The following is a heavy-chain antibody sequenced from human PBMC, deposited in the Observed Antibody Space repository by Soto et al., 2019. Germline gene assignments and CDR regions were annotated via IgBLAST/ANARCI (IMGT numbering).Heavy chain of an antibody. Sequence: QVQLVQSGAEEKKPGASVKVSCKASGYTFTTYAMHWVRQAPGQRLEWMGWINAGNGNTKYSQRFQGRVTITRDTSASTAYMELSSLRSEDTAVYYCARENTYSGYIYGFRGYYYGMDVWGQGTTVTVSS. CDR2: INAGNGNT. CDR3: ARENTYSGYIYGFRGYYYGMDV. J-gene: IGHJ6*02. CDR1: GYTFTTYA. D-gene: IGHD5-18*01. V-gene: IGHV1-3*05.